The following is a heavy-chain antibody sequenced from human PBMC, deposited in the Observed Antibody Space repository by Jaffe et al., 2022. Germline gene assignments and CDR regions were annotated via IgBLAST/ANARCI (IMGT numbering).Heavy chain of an antibody. J-gene: IGHJ4*02. Sequence: QVQLQESGPGLVKPSETLSLTCAVSGYSISSGYYWGWIRQPPGKGLEWIGSIYHSGSTYYNPSLKSRVTISVDTSKNQFSLKLSSVTAADTAVYYCARHGTYYYDSSGYYDYWGQGTLVTVSS. CDR1: GYSISSGYY. D-gene: IGHD3-22*01. CDR2: IYHSGST. CDR3: ARHGTYYYDSSGYYDY. V-gene: IGHV4-38-2*01.